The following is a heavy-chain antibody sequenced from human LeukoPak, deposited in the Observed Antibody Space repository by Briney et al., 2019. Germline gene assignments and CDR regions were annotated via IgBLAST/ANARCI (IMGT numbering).Heavy chain of an antibody. CDR2: ISPDGSTT. J-gene: IGHJ5*02. CDR1: GFTFSSHW. V-gene: IGHV3-74*03. CDR3: AREINKWFDP. Sequence: GGSLRLSCAASGFTFSSHWMHCVRQAPGKGLVWVSRISPDGSTTKNADSVKGRFTISRDNARSTLFLQLNSLRAEDTAVYYCAREINKWFDPWGQGTLVTVSS.